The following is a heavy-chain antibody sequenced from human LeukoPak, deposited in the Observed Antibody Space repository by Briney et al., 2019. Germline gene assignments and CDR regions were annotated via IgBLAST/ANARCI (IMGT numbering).Heavy chain of an antibody. CDR3: AAPPPGDY. V-gene: IGHV1-2*02. CDR1: GYTFTDYC. CDR2: INPDSGAT. Sequence: ASVKVSCKASGYTFTDYCVNWVRQAPGQGLEWMGWINPDSGATNYAQKFQDRVTMTRDTSISTADMELSSLTSDDTAVYYCAAPPPGDYWGQGTLVTVSS. D-gene: IGHD7-27*01. J-gene: IGHJ4*02.